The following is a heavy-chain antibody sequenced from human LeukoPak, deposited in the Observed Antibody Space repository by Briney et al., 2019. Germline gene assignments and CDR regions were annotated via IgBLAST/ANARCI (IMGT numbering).Heavy chain of an antibody. Sequence: TGGSLRLSCAASGFTVSSNYMSWVRQAPGKGLGWVSVIYSGGSTYYADSVKGRFTISRDNSTNTLYLQMNSLRAEDTAVYYCARSLTVTTGYYYYMDVSRKGTTVTVSS. CDR2: IYSGGST. CDR1: GFTVSSNY. D-gene: IGHD4-17*01. CDR3: ARSLTVTTGYYYYMDV. J-gene: IGHJ6*03. V-gene: IGHV3-53*01.